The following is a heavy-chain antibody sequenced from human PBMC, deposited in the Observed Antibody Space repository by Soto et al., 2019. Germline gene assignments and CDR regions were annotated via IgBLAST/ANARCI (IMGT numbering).Heavy chain of an antibody. Sequence: PSETLSVTCTFSVGSISISTYNWGWIRQPRGKRLEWIGNIYYSGSPYYNPSLKSRVTISVDTSRNQLSLKLSSVTAADTAVYYCARSPTAVTTPRRDTFDVWGKGTMVTVS. CDR1: VGSISISTYN. V-gene: IGHV4-39*01. D-gene: IGHD1-26*01. CDR2: IYYSGSP. J-gene: IGHJ3*01. CDR3: ARSPTAVTTPRRDTFDV.